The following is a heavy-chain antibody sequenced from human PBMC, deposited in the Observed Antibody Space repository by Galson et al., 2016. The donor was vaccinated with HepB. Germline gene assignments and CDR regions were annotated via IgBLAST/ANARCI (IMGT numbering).Heavy chain of an antibody. Sequence: SLRLSCAVSGFTFSSHWMHWVRQAPGKRLAWISRIKGDGSATNYADSVKGRFTISRDNAKNTLYIQRNSLRAEDTAVYFCVRDGVGAAPFDYWGQGSLVTVSS. D-gene: IGHD3-3*01. CDR3: VRDGVGAAPFDY. CDR1: GFTFSSHW. J-gene: IGHJ4*02. CDR2: IKGDGSAT. V-gene: IGHV3-74*01.